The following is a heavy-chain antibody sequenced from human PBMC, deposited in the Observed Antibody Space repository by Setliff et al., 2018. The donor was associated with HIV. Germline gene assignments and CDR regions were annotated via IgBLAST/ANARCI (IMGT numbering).Heavy chain of an antibody. CDR3: ARDATRGGDFDF. CDR1: GFTFSNFW. Sequence: LRLSCATSGFTFSNFWMTRVRQAPGKGLEWVANIKEDGSETFYVDSVKGRFTMSRDNAKKLVYLEMNSLKVEDSAVYYCARDATRGGDFDFWGQGTQVTVSS. D-gene: IGHD1-26*01. V-gene: IGHV3-7*01. J-gene: IGHJ4*02. CDR2: IKEDGSET.